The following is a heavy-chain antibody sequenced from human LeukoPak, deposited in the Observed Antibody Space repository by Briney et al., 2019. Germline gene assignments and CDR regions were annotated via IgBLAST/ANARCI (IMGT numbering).Heavy chain of an antibody. V-gene: IGHV3-30*02. D-gene: IGHD6-13*01. J-gene: IGHJ4*02. CDR1: GFTFSSYG. Sequence: SGGSLRLSCAASGFTFSSYGMHWVRQAPGKGLKWVAFIRYDGSNKYYADSVKGRFTISRDNSKNTLYLQMNSLRAEDTAVYYCDRSAAGSLYYFDYWGQGTLVTVSS. CDR2: IRYDGSNK. CDR3: DRSAAGSLYYFDY.